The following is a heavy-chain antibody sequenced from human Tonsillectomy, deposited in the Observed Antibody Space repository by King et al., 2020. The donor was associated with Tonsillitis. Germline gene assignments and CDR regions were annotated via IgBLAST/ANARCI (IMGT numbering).Heavy chain of an antibody. Sequence: VQLLESGAEVRKPGASVKVSCKASGYTFSSHGISWVRQAPGQGLEWMGWISANNGNTNYEQKLQGRVTMTTDTSTSTAYMELRSLRSDDTAVYYCAREVYYYDSSGYYSISALDYWGQGTLVTVSS. J-gene: IGHJ4*02. CDR2: ISANNGNT. V-gene: IGHV1-18*01. CDR1: GYTFSSHG. D-gene: IGHD3-22*01. CDR3: AREVYYYDSSGYYSISALDY.